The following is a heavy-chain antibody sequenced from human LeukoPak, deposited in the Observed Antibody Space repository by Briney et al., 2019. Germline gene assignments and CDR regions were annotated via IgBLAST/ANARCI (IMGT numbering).Heavy chain of an antibody. V-gene: IGHV1-3*01. J-gene: IGHJ4*02. D-gene: IGHD6-19*01. Sequence: ASVEVSCKASGYTFTSYAMHWVRQAPGQRLEWMGWINAGNGNTKYSQKFQGRVTITRDTSASTAYMELSSLRSEDTAVYYCARDPGYSSGWSYVDYWGQGTLVTVSS. CDR3: ARDPGYSSGWSYVDY. CDR2: INAGNGNT. CDR1: GYTFTSYA.